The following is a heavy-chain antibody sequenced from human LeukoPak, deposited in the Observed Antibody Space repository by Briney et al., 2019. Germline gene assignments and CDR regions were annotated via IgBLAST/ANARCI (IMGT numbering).Heavy chain of an antibody. CDR2: VHYSGST. V-gene: IGHV4-59*01. D-gene: IGHD6-13*01. CDR3: ARGGAAGHNYYYYGMDV. CDR1: GGSISTYY. Sequence: SETLSLTCTVSGGSISTYYWSWIRQPPGKGLEWIGYVHYSGSTNYNPSLKSRVTISVDTSKNQFSLKLSSVTAADTAVYYCARGGAAGHNYYYYGMDVWGQGTTVTVSS. J-gene: IGHJ6*02.